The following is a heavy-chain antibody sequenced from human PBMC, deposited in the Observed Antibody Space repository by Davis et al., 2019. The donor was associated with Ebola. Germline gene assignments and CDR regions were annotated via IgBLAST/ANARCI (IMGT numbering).Heavy chain of an antibody. CDR2: INPHNGNT. CDR1: GYTFTNYG. V-gene: IGHV1-18*04. J-gene: IGHJ4*02. CDR3: ARAQFPTTSDH. D-gene: IGHD1-1*01. Sequence: ASVKVSCKASGYTFTNYGITWVRQAPGQGLEWMGWINPHNGNTNYAQNVQGRVTMTTDTSTSTAYMEVGILRSDDTGVYYCARAQFPTTSDHWGQGTLVTVSS.